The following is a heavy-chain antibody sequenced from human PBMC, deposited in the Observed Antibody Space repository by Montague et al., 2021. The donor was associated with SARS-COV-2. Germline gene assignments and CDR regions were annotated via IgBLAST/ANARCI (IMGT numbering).Heavy chain of an antibody. J-gene: IGHJ6*02. V-gene: IGHV4-39*07. CDR2: TSYSGST. D-gene: IGHD3-10*01. CDR3: GLGRGFAVGNHYYYSYGLDV. Sequence: SETLSLTCTVSGGSIRSSSHFWGWFRQPPGQRLEWIGTTSYSGSTYYSPSLKSRVIISADTSKNQFSLSLRSVTAADTAVYFCGLGRGFAVGNHYYYSYGLDVWGQGTTVTVSS. CDR1: GGSIRSSSHF.